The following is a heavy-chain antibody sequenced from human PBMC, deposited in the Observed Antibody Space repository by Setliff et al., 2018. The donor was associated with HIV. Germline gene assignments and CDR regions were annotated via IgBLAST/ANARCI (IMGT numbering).Heavy chain of an antibody. V-gene: IGHV4-61*02. Sequence: SETLSLTCTVSGGSISTGSYYWSWIRQPAGKGLEWIGRVYTSGSTNYNPSLKSRVTISVDTSKNQFSLKLSSVTAADTAVYYCARDRLTYYFDYWGQGILVTVSS. CDR1: GGSISTGSYY. J-gene: IGHJ4*02. CDR3: ARDRLTYYFDY. D-gene: IGHD3-22*01. CDR2: VYTSGST.